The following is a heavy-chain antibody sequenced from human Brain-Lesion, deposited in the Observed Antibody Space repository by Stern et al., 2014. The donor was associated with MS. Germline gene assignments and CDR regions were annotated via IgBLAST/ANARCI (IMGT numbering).Heavy chain of an antibody. J-gene: IGHJ4*02. CDR1: GGSVGSGSYD. Sequence: VQLLESGPGLVKPSQTLSLTCTVSGGSVGSGSYDWSWIRQPAGKGLEWIGRIYTTGSTHYNPSLKSRVSIKKDTSKNQFSLKLTSVTAADTAVYYCARDKEDTNMAFRYFDNWGQGTLVTVSS. V-gene: IGHV4-61*02. D-gene: IGHD5-18*01. CDR2: IYTTGST. CDR3: ARDKEDTNMAFRYFDN.